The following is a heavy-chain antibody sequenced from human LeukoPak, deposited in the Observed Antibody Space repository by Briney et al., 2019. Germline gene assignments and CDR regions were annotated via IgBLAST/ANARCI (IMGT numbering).Heavy chain of an antibody. CDR3: ASAHNWKYGSFDF. D-gene: IGHD1-7*01. J-gene: IGHJ4*02. CDR2: ISSSSSYI. CDR1: GFTFTNAW. V-gene: IGHV3-21*01. Sequence: GGSLRLSCVTSGFTFTNAWVSWIRQAPGKGLEWVSCISSSSSYIYYADSVKGRFTISRDNAKNSLYLQMNSLRAEDTAVHYCASAHNWKYGSFDFWGQGTLVTVSS.